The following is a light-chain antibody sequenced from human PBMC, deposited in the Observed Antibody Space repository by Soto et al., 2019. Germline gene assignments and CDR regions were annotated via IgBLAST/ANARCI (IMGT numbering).Light chain of an antibody. Sequence: DMQMTQSPSSLSASVGDRVTVTCRTSQSISVYLNWYQQKPGKAPKLLIFAASTLNSGVPSRFSGSGSGTEFTLTISSLQPEDFATYDCQQSYAAWTFGQGTKVEIK. J-gene: IGKJ1*01. CDR2: AAS. CDR1: QSISVY. CDR3: QQSYAAWT. V-gene: IGKV1-39*01.